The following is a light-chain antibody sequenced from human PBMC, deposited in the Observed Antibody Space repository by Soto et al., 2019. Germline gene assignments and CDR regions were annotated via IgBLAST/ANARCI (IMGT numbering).Light chain of an antibody. Sequence: QSALTQPPSASGSPGQSVTISCTGTSSDVGAYDYVSWYQQHPGEAPKLMIYEVTTRPSGVPDRFSGSKSGNTASLTVSGLQTEDEADYYCSSFANSNNFVFGTGTKLTVL. CDR3: SSFANSNNFV. CDR1: SSDVGAYDY. CDR2: EVT. V-gene: IGLV2-8*01. J-gene: IGLJ1*01.